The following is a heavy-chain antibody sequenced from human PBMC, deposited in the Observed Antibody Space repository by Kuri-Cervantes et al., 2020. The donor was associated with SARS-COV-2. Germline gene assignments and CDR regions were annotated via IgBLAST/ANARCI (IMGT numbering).Heavy chain of an antibody. CDR2: ISYDGSNK. CDR1: GFTFSSYG. CDR3: ARSYYDYIWGSYRPEALDY. Sequence: GESLKISCAASGFTFSSYGMHWVRQAPGKGLEWVAVISYDGSNKYYADSVKGRFTISRDNSKNTLYLQMNSLRAEDTAVYYCARSYYDYIWGSYRPEALDYWGQGTLGTVSS. V-gene: IGHV3-30*03. J-gene: IGHJ4*02. D-gene: IGHD3-16*02.